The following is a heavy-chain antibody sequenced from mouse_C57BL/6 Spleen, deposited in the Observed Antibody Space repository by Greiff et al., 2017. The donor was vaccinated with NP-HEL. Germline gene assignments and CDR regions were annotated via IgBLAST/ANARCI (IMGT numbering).Heavy chain of an antibody. J-gene: IGHJ4*01. CDR2: IYPSDSET. V-gene: IGHV1-61*01. CDR3: ASEGCGVYYGNPSYAMDY. D-gene: IGHD2-1*01. CDR1: GYTFTSYW. Sequence: QVQLQQPGAELVRPGSSVKLSCKASGYTFTSYWMDWVKQRPGQGLEWIGNIYPSDSETHYNQKFKDKATLTVDKSSRTAYMPSSSLTSADSAVYYCASEGCGVYYGNPSYAMDYWGQGTSVTVSS.